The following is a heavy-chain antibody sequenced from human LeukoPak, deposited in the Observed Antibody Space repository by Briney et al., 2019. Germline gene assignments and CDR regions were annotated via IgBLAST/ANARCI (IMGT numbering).Heavy chain of an antibody. V-gene: IGHV3-23*01. CDR3: AKPLEKYTYGGNFDY. Sequence: GGSLRLSCAASGFTFSSYAMSWVRQAPGKGLAWVSVISSSADSTYYADSVKGRFTISRDNSKNTLYLQMNSLRAEDTAVYYCAKPLEKYTYGGNFDYWGQGILVTVSS. J-gene: IGHJ4*02. CDR1: GFTFSSYA. D-gene: IGHD4-23*01. CDR2: ISSSADST.